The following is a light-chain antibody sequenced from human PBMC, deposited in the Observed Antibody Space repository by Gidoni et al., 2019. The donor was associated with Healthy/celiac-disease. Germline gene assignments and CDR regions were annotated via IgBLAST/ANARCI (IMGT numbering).Light chain of an antibody. CDR2: QVS. CDR1: KLGDKY. V-gene: IGLV3-1*01. CDR3: QAWDSSTGVL. Sequence: SYELTQPPSVSVSPGQTASITCSGDKLGDKYACWYQQKPGQSPVLVIYQVSRRPSGIPERFSGSNSGNTATLTISGTQAMDEADYYCQAWDSSTGVLFGGGPKLTVL. J-gene: IGLJ2*01.